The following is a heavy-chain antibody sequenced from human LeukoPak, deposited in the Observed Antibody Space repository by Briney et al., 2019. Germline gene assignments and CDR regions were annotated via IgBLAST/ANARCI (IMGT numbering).Heavy chain of an antibody. CDR1: GFTLSNHW. J-gene: IGHJ4*02. CDR3: ARYVTALDY. D-gene: IGHD2-21*02. CDR2: VNRDGSET. Sequence: GGSLRLSCAASGFTLSNHWMTWVRQVPGRGPEWVANVNRDGSETYYLDSVKGRFTISKDNAKNSLYLQMNSLRAEDTALYYCARYVTALDYWGQGTLVTVSS. V-gene: IGHV3-7*03.